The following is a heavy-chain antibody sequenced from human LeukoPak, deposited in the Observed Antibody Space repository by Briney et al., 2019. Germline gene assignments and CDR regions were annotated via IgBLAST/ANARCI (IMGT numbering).Heavy chain of an antibody. V-gene: IGHV3-23*01. CDR3: AKVFRSGDLFVSDS. Sequence: GGSLRLSCAASGFTFSSYAMSWVRQAPGKGLEWVSAISGSGDSTYYGDSVKGRFTISRDSSKNTLYLQMNSLRAEDTAVYYCAKVFRSGDLFVSDSWGQGTLVTVSS. D-gene: IGHD4-17*01. CDR2: ISGSGDST. CDR1: GFTFSSYA. J-gene: IGHJ4*02.